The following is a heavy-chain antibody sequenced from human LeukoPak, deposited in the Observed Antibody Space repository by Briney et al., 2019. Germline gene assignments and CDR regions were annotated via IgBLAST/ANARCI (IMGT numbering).Heavy chain of an antibody. V-gene: IGHV1-69*06. J-gene: IGHJ3*02. CDR2: IIPIFGTA. D-gene: IGHD3-22*01. Sequence: SVKVSCKASGGTFSSYAISWVRQAPGQGLEWMGGIIPIFGTANYAQKFQGRVTITADKSTSTAYMELSSLRSDDTAVYYCASLKNSYDSSGYLVTDAFDIWGQGTMVIVSS. CDR3: ASLKNSYDSSGYLVTDAFDI. CDR1: GGTFSSYA.